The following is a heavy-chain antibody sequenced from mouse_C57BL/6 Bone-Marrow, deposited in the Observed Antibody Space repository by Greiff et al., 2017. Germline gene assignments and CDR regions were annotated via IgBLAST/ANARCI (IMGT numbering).Heavy chain of an antibody. D-gene: IGHD2-2*01. CDR3: TTVEWLRRGYFDV. Sequence: EVKLQESGAELVRPGASVKLSCTASGFNIKDDYMHWVKQRPEQGLEWIGWIDPENGDTEYDSKFQGKATITADTSSHTAYLRLSSLTSEDTAVYYCTTVEWLRRGYFDVWGTGTTVTVSS. CDR2: IDPENGDT. J-gene: IGHJ1*03. CDR1: GFNIKDDY. V-gene: IGHV14-4*01.